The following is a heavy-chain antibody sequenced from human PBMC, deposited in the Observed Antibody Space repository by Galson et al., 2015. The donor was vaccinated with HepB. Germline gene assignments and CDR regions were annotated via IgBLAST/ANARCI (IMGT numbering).Heavy chain of an antibody. D-gene: IGHD2-2*01. J-gene: IGHJ4*02. CDR3: ARGHQYQLLNY. V-gene: IGHV1-69*13. CDR1: GGTFSGYA. CDR2: IIPIFGTA. Sequence: SVKVSCRASGGTFSGYAISWVRQAPGQGLEWMGGIIPIFGTANYAQKFQGRVTITADESTSTAYMELSSLRSEDTAVYYCARGHQYQLLNYWGQGTLVTVSS.